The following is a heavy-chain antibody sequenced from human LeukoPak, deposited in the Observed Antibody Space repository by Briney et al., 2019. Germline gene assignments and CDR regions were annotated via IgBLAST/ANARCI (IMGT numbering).Heavy chain of an antibody. CDR1: GGSISSYY. V-gene: IGHV4-59*08. J-gene: IGHJ4*02. CDR3: ARQIAAAGMLDY. Sequence: SETLSLTCTVSGGSISSYYRSWIRQPPGKGLEWIGYIYYSGSTNYNPSLKSRVTISVDTSKNQFSLKLSSVTAADTAVYYCARQIAAAGMLDYWGQGTLVTVSS. CDR2: IYYSGST. D-gene: IGHD6-13*01.